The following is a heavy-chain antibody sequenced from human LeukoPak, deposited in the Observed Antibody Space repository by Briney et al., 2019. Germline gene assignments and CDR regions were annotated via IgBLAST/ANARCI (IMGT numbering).Heavy chain of an antibody. V-gene: IGHV3-74*03. D-gene: IGHD1-26*01. J-gene: IGHJ4*02. CDR1: GFTFSNYW. CDR2: INRDGSTT. Sequence: GGSLRLSCAASGFTFSNYWVHWVRQAPGKGLVWVSRINRDGSTTKYADSVKGRFTVSRDNAKNTLNLQMNSLRAEDTAVYYCAKDPSGGSYNYWGQGTLVTVSS. CDR3: AKDPSGGSYNY.